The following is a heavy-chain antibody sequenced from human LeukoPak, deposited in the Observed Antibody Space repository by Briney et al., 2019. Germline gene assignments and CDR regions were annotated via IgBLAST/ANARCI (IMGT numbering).Heavy chain of an antibody. J-gene: IGHJ4*02. CDR1: GFTFSSYA. CDR3: AKDDILTGYYAGYFDY. Sequence: PGGSLRLSCAASGFTFSSYAMSWVRQAPGKGLEWVSAISGSGGSTYYADSVKGRFTISRDNSKNTLYLQMNSLRAEDTAVYYCAKDDILTGYYAGYFDYWGQGTLVTVSS. V-gene: IGHV3-23*01. D-gene: IGHD3-9*01. CDR2: ISGSGGST.